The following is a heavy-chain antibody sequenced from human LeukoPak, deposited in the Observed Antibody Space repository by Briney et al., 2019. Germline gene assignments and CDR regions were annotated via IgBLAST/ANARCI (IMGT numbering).Heavy chain of an antibody. CDR3: ARGDGSGSGSHPAY. Sequence: SGTLSLTCAVSGDSISSGNWGSWVRQPPGKWREWVGEIYHSGSTNYNPSLKSRVTISVDESENHFSLRLSSVTAAATAVYSCARGDGSGSGSHPAYWGQGDLVTVSS. D-gene: IGHD3-10*01. CDR1: GDSISSGNW. J-gene: IGHJ4*02. V-gene: IGHV4-4*02. CDR2: IYHSGST.